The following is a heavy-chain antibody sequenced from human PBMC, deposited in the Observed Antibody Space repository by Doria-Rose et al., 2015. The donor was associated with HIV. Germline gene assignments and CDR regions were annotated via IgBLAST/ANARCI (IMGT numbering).Heavy chain of an antibody. CDR3: ARIKSSRWYHKYYFDF. D-gene: IGHD6-13*01. Sequence: QITLKESGPVLVKPTETLTLTCTVSGVSLSSPGMGVSRIRQPPGKALEWLANNFSDDERSYNTSLKSRLTISRCTSKCQVVLTMTDMDPVDTATYYCARIKSSRWYHKYYFDFWGQGTLVIVSA. J-gene: IGHJ4*02. CDR1: GVSLSSPGMG. CDR2: NFSDDER. V-gene: IGHV2-26*01.